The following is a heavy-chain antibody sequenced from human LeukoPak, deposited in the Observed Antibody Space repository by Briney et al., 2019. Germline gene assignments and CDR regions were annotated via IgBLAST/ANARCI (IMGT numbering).Heavy chain of an antibody. Sequence: ASVKVSCKASGYAFNVRGITWVRQAPGQGLEWMGWISAYKGNTNYAAKFQGRVTMTTDTSTSTGYMELTSLRSDDTAVYYCARTLGGNYVEMATGVDLWGRGTLVIVSS. CDR2: ISAYKGNT. V-gene: IGHV1-18*01. CDR1: GYAFNVRG. CDR3: ARTLGGNYVEMATGVDL. J-gene: IGHJ2*01. D-gene: IGHD5-24*01.